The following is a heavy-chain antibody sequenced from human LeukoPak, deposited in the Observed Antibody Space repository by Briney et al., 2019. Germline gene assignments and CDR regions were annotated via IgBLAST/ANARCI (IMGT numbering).Heavy chain of an antibody. CDR2: IIPIFGTA. J-gene: IGHJ4*02. D-gene: IGHD6-19*01. CDR3: ARDLLAVAGTDY. CDR1: GGTFSSYA. V-gene: IGHV1-69*13. Sequence: ASVKVSCKASGGTFSSYAISWVRQAPGQGLKWMGGIIPIFGTANYAQKFQGRVTITADESTSTAYMELSSLRSEDTAVYYCARDLLAVAGTDYWGQGTLVTVSS.